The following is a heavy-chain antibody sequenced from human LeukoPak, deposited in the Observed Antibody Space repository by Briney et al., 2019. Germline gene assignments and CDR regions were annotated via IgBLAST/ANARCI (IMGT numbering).Heavy chain of an antibody. CDR2: IYYSGST. CDR3: AREGGVAGTGTNFDY. V-gene: IGHV4-59*01. J-gene: IGHJ4*02. D-gene: IGHD6-19*01. Sequence: SETLSLTCTVSGGSIRSYYWGWIRQPPGKGLEWIGYIYYSGSTNYNPSLKSRVTISVDTSKNQFSLKLSSVTAADTAVYYCAREGGVAGTGTNFDYWGQGTLVTVSS. CDR1: GGSIRSYY.